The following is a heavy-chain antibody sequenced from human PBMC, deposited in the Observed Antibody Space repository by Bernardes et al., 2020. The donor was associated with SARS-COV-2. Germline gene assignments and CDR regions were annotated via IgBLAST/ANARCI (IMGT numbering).Heavy chain of an antibody. CDR2: INPNTGGT. CDR1: GYTFTAYF. J-gene: IGHJ4*02. D-gene: IGHD2-21*02. CDR3: ARTRTTISTTGIPVDY. Sequence: ASVKVSCKASGYTFTAYFIHWVRQAPGQRLEWMGWINPNTGGTTYVQKFQGRVTMTRDTSITTAYMELSWLGSDDTAIYYCARTRTTISTTGIPVDYWGQGTLVTVSS. V-gene: IGHV1-2*02.